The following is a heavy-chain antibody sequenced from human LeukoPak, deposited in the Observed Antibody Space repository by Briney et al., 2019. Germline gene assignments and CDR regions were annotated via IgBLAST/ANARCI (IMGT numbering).Heavy chain of an antibody. CDR3: ARDGRYCSSTSCGYGMDV. CDR2: IYHSGST. D-gene: IGHD2-2*01. CDR1: GGSISSSNW. Sequence: TSGTLSLTCAVSGGSISSSNWWSWVRQPPGKGLEWIGEIYHSGSTNYNPSLKSRVTISVDKSKNQFSLKLSSVTAADTAVYYCARDGRYCSSTSCGYGMDVWGQGTTVTVSS. V-gene: IGHV4-4*02. J-gene: IGHJ6*02.